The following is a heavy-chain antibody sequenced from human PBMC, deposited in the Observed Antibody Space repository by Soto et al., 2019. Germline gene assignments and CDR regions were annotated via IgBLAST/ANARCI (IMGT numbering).Heavy chain of an antibody. CDR2: IRNKANSYAT. J-gene: IGHJ4*02. V-gene: IGHV3-73*01. CDR1: GFTFSGSS. D-gene: IGHD2-15*01. CDR3: ISHSPEDMIRT. Sequence: GGPLRLSCAASGFTFSGSSVHWVRQASGKGLEWVGRIRNKANSYATAYAASVRGRFTISRDDSKNTAFLQMNSLNTEDTAVYYCISHSPEDMIRTWGQGTLVTVSS.